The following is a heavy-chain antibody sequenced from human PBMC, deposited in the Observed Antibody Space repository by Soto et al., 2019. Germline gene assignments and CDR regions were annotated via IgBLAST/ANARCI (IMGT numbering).Heavy chain of an antibody. Sequence: QVQLVQSGAEVKKPGSSVKVSCKASGGTFSSYAISWVRQAPGQGLEWMGGITPIFGTANYAQKFQGRVTITADKSTSTAYMELSSLRSEDTAVYYCARGAYCGGDCSQALNYYYYYGMDVWGQGTTVTVSS. CDR1: GGTFSSYA. CDR3: ARGAYCGGDCSQALNYYYYYGMDV. D-gene: IGHD2-21*02. J-gene: IGHJ6*02. CDR2: ITPIFGTA. V-gene: IGHV1-69*06.